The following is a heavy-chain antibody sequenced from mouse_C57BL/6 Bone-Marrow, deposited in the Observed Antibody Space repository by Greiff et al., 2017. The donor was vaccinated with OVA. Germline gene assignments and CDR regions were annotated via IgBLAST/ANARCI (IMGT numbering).Heavy chain of an antibody. CDR3: TRDGYYAMDY. D-gene: IGHD2-3*01. V-gene: IGHV5-9-1*02. CDR1: GFTFSSYA. Sequence: DVQLVESGAGLVKPGGSLKLSCAASGFTFSSYAMSWVRQTPEKRLEWVAYISSGGDYIYYADTVKGRFTISRDNARNTLYLQMSSLKAEDTAMYYCTRDGYYAMDYWGQGTSVTVSS. CDR2: ISSGGDYI. J-gene: IGHJ4*01.